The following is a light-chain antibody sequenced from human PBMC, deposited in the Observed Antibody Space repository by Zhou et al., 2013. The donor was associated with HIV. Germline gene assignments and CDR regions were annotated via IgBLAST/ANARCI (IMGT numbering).Light chain of an antibody. Sequence: DIEMTQSPSSVSASLGDSVTISCRASQHISRWLVWYQQKPGKDPKVLIYAASRLQSGVPSRFSGSGSGTDFTLSISGLQPEDSAIYFCQQGMSFPLTFGGGTKVEIK. CDR1: QHISRW. CDR3: QQGMSFPLT. CDR2: AAS. J-gene: IGKJ4*01. V-gene: IGKV1-12*01.